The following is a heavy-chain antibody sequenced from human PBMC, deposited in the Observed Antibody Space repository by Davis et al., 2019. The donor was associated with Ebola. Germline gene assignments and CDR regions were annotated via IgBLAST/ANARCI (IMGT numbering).Heavy chain of an antibody. CDR1: GFTFSSYW. D-gene: IGHD6-19*01. V-gene: IGHV3-74*01. CDR2: IKSDGSST. J-gene: IGHJ4*02. Sequence: GESLKISCAASGFTFSSYWMHWVRQAPGKGLVWVSLIKSDGSSTRYADSVKGRFTISRDNAKNTLYLQMNSLRPEDTAVYYCARDIAVAGTIGFDYWGQGTLVTVSS. CDR3: ARDIAVAGTIGFDY.